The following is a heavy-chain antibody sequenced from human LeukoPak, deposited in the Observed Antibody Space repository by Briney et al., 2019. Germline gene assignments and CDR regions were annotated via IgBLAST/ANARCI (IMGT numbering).Heavy chain of an antibody. D-gene: IGHD3-16*02. CDR2: INPNSGGT. V-gene: IGHV1-2*02. CDR1: GYTFSGNY. J-gene: IGHJ4*02. CDR3: ARVHPVWWSSRSGPKFDFDF. Sequence: GASVKVSCKASGYTFSGNYLHWVRQAPGQGLEWMGWINPNSGGTNYAQRFQGRVSMTRDTSISTAYMDLTRLGSDDTAVYYCARVHPVWWSSRSGPKFDFDFWGQGTLVTVSS.